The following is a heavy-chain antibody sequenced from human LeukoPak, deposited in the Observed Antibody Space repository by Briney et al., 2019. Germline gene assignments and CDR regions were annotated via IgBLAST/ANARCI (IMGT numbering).Heavy chain of an antibody. CDR3: ARGIGSYYGLGYDYMDV. V-gene: IGHV4-59*01. CDR1: GGSISSYY. CDR2: IYYSGST. Sequence: SQTLSLTCTVSGGSISSYYWSWIRQPPGKGLEWIGYIYYSGSTNYNPSLKSRVTISVDTSKNQFSLKLSSVTAADTAVYYCARGIGSYYGLGYDYMDVWGKGTTVTVSS. D-gene: IGHD1-26*01. J-gene: IGHJ6*03.